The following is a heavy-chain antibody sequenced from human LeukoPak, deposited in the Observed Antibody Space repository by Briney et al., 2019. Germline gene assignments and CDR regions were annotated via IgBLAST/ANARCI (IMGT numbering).Heavy chain of an antibody. D-gene: IGHD2-2*01. Sequence: GGSLRLSCAASGFTFSSYAMSWVRQAPGKGLEWVSAISGSGGSTYYADSVKGQFTISRDNSKNTLYLQMNSLRAEDTAVYYCATQKIYCSSTSCYNNWFDPWGQGTLVTVSS. CDR2: ISGSGGST. CDR3: ATQKIYCSSTSCYNNWFDP. CDR1: GFTFSSYA. J-gene: IGHJ5*02. V-gene: IGHV3-23*01.